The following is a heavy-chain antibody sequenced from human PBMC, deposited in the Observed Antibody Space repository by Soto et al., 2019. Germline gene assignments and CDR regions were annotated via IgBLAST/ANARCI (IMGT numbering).Heavy chain of an antibody. CDR2: ISYDGNNK. CDR1: GFTFSNYA. V-gene: IGHV3-30-3*01. CDR3: ARAGCDGGTCYTLVGLRYGMDV. Sequence: QVQLVESGGGVVQPGSSLRLSCAASGFTFSNYAMYWVRQAPGKGLECVAVISYDGNNKYYADSVKGRFTISRDNSKNTLYLQMNSLRAEDTAVYYCARAGCDGGTCYTLVGLRYGMDVWGQGTTVTVSS. J-gene: IGHJ6*02. D-gene: IGHD2-15*01.